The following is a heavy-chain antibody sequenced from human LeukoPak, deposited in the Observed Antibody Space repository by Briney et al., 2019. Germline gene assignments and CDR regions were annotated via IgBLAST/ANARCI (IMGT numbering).Heavy chain of an antibody. CDR3: ARGTGNSFDR. D-gene: IGHD3-9*01. CDR1: GFTFSGYS. J-gene: IGHJ4*02. V-gene: IGHV3-21*01. Sequence: GGSLRLSCAASGFTFSGYSVNWVRQAPGKGLEWVSSVTASGTLKYYADSVAGRFTISRDSAQNSVSLQMNSLKAEDTAVYYCARGTGNSFDRWGQGILVTVSS. CDR2: VTASGTLK.